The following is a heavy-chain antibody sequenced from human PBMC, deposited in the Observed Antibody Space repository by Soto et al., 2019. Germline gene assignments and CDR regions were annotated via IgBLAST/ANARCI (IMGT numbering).Heavy chain of an antibody. J-gene: IGHJ4*02. CDR1: GVTFSSYV. CDR2: ISYDGSNK. CDR3: AKWNYYDSSGTVG. D-gene: IGHD3-22*01. Sequence: LXLACASSGVTFSSYVMHWVRQAPGKGLEWVAVISYDGSNKYYADSVKGRFTISRDNSKNTLYLQMNSLRAEDTAVYYCAKWNYYDSSGTVGWGQGTLVT. V-gene: IGHV3-30*18.